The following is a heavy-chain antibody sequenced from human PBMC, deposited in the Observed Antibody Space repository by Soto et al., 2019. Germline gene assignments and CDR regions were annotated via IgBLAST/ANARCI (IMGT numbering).Heavy chain of an antibody. CDR3: ARIRGTFDV. CDR2: ISTGGGTI. CDR1: GFKFSSYE. J-gene: IGHJ3*01. V-gene: IGHV3-48*03. Sequence: GGSLRLSCAASGFKFSSYEMNWVRQAPGKGLEWVSYISTGGGTIYHADSVKGRFTISRDNAKNSLFLQMSSLRVEDTAVYYCARIRGTFDVWGQGTMVTVSS.